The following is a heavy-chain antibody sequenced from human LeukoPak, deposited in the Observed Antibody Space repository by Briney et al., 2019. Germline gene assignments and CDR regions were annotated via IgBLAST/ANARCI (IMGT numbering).Heavy chain of an antibody. CDR3: AKGGNSGSYSPFDY. Sequence: GGSLRLSCAASGFTFGSYAMSWVRQAPGKGLEWVSAISGSGGSTYYADSVKGRFTISRDNSKNTLYLQMNSLRAEDTAVYYCAKGGNSGSYSPFDYWGQGTLVTVSS. V-gene: IGHV3-23*01. J-gene: IGHJ4*02. CDR1: GFTFGSYA. D-gene: IGHD1-26*01. CDR2: ISGSGGST.